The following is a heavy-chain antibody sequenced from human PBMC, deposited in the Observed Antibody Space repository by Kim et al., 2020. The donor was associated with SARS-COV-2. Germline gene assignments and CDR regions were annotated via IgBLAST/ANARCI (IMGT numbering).Heavy chain of an antibody. V-gene: IGHV6-1*01. Sequence: DYAVSLKSRITINPDTSKNQFSLQLNSVTPEDTAVYYCARDTPGQKAFDIWGQGTMVAVSS. CDR3: ARDTPGQKAFDI. J-gene: IGHJ3*02.